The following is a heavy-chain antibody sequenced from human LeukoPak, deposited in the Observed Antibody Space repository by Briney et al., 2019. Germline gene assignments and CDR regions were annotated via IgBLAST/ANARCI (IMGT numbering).Heavy chain of an antibody. Sequence: PSETLSLTCTVSGGSISSDYWSWIRQPPGKGLEWIGYIYYSGSTNYNPSLKSRVTISVDTSKNQFSLKLSSVTTADTAVYYCARTSSWYFFDYWGQGTLVTVSS. CDR2: IYYSGST. J-gene: IGHJ4*02. CDR3: ARTSSWYFFDY. D-gene: IGHD6-13*01. V-gene: IGHV4-59*01. CDR1: GGSISSDY.